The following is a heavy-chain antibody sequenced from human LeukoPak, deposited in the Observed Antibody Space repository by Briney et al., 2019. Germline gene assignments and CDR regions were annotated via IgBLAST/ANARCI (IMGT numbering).Heavy chain of an antibody. CDR1: GFTFSSYA. CDR3: AKDDSRSYFDY. V-gene: IGHV3-23*01. J-gene: IGHJ4*02. D-gene: IGHD3-22*01. CDR2: ISGSGGST. Sequence: GGSLRLSCAASGFTFSSYAMSWVRRAPGKGLEWVSTISGSGGSTYYADSVKGRFTSSRDNSNNTLYLQMNSLRAEDTAVYYCAKDDSRSYFDYWGQGTLVTVSS.